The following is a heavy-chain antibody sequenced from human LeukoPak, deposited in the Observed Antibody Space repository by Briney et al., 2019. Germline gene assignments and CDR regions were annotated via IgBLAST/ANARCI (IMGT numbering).Heavy chain of an antibody. V-gene: IGHV3-48*01. J-gene: IGHJ4*02. CDR1: GFTFSSYS. CDR2: ISSSSSTI. Sequence: GGSLRLSCAASGFTFSSYSMNWVRQAPGKGLEWVSYISSSSSTIYYADSVKGRFTISRDNAKDSLYLQMNSLRAEDTAVYYCAREVAVAEVDYWGQGTLVTVSS. CDR3: AREVAVAEVDY. D-gene: IGHD6-19*01.